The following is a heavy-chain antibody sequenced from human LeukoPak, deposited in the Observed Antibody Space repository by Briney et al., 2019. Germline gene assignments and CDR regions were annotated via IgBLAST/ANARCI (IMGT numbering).Heavy chain of an antibody. J-gene: IGHJ4*02. CDR2: ISSSGSTI. Sequence: GGSLRLSCAASGFTFSSYEMNWVRQAPGKGLEWVSYISSSGSTIYYADSVKGRFTISRDNAKNSLYLQMNSLRAEDTAVYYCAKVPFLENNNSSTAYWGQGTLVTVSS. CDR1: GFTFSSYE. CDR3: AKVPFLENNNSSTAY. V-gene: IGHV3-48*03. D-gene: IGHD2-21*02.